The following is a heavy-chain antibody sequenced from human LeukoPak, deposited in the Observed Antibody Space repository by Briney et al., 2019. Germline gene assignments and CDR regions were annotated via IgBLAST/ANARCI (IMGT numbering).Heavy chain of an antibody. D-gene: IGHD6-13*01. CDR1: GFTFYTYG. J-gene: IGHJ4*02. CDR3: ARGAQLTDF. V-gene: IGHV3-64*01. CDR2: IGPDGSTT. Sequence: PGGSLRLSCVASGFTFYTYGMHWVRQAPGKGLEYVSGIGPDGSTTYYANSVKGRFTISRDNSKSMLYLQMGSLTADDMAVYYCARGAQLTDFWGQGTLVTVSS.